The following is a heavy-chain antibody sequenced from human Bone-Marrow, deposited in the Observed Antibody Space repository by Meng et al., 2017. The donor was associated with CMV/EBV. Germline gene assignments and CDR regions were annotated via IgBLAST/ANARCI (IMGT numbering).Heavy chain of an antibody. J-gene: IGHJ4*02. Sequence: LSLTCVASGFSFTTYWMHWVRQVPGKGLVWVSRINSDGSDTGYADSVNGRFTISRDNAKNSLYLQMNSLRAEDTAVYYCARDFPGAAASDYWGQGTLVTVSS. CDR2: INSDGSDT. V-gene: IGHV3-74*01. D-gene: IGHD6-13*01. CDR1: GFSFTTYW. CDR3: ARDFPGAAASDY.